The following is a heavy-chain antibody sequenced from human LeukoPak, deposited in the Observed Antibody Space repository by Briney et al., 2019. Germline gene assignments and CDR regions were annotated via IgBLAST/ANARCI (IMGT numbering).Heavy chain of an antibody. CDR1: GGSISSYY. CDR2: IYYTGST. V-gene: IGHV4-59*01. D-gene: IGHD6-19*01. J-gene: IGHJ4*02. Sequence: PSETLSLTCTVSGGSISSYYWSWIRQPPGKGLEWIGYIYYTGSTNYNPSLTSRVNISVDTSKNQFSLNLTSVTAADTAVYYRARWGSIAVARFDYWGQGTLVTVSS. CDR3: ARWGSIAVARFDY.